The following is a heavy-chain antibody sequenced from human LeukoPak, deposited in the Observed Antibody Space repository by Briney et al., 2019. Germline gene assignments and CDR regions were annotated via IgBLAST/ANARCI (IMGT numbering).Heavy chain of an antibody. V-gene: IGHV3-23*01. CDR2: ISGSGGST. Sequence: GGSLRLSCAASGFTFSSYAMSWVRQAPGKGLEWVSAISGSGGSTNYADSVKGRFTISRDNSKNTLYLQMNSLRPEDTAVYSCARTWYCSSTSCYRDYYYYMDVWGKGTTVTVSS. D-gene: IGHD2-2*02. CDR1: GFTFSSYA. CDR3: ARTWYCSSTSCYRDYYYYMDV. J-gene: IGHJ6*03.